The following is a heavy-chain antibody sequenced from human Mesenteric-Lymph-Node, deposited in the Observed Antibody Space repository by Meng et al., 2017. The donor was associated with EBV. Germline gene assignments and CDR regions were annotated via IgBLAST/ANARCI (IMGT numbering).Heavy chain of an antibody. V-gene: IGHV3-23*01. CDR3: AKESGLFFDY. Sequence: GQRLEAGGGLVQPGGSLRLSCAASGFTFSSYAMSWVRQAPGKGLEWVSAISGSGGSTYYADSVKGRFTISRDNSKNTLYLHMNSLRAEDTAVYYCAKESGLFFDYWGQGTLVTVSS. CDR2: ISGSGGST. J-gene: IGHJ4*02. CDR1: GFTFSSYA.